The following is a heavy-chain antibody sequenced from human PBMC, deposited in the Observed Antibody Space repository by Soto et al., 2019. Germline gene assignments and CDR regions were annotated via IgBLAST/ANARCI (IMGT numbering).Heavy chain of an antibody. V-gene: IGHV3-64*01. CDR3: ARGGPYHLLSDFVY. CDR1: GFSFSNYA. CDR2: ISNNGVST. J-gene: IGHJ4*02. Sequence: EVQLGESGGILVQPGGSLRLSCVASGFSFSNYAMHWVRQAPGKGLEYVSAISNNGVSTYYANSVKGRFIISRDNSKNTLYLQMGSLRAEDMAVYYCARGGPYHLLSDFVYWGQGTLVTVSS. D-gene: IGHD2-2*01.